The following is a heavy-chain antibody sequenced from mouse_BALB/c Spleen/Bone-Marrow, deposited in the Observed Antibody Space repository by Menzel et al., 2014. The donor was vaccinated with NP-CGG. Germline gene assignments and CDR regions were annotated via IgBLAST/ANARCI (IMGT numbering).Heavy chain of an antibody. Sequence: LVESGAELVRPGVSVKISCKGSGYTFTDYAMHWVKQSHAKSLEWIGVISTYYGDASYNQKFKGKATMTVDKSSXTAYMELARLTSEDSAIYYCARRADSSGYVDAMDYWGQGTSFTVSS. CDR2: ISTYYGDA. J-gene: IGHJ4*01. CDR3: ARRADSSGYVDAMDY. V-gene: IGHV1S137*01. CDR1: GYTFTDYA. D-gene: IGHD3-2*01.